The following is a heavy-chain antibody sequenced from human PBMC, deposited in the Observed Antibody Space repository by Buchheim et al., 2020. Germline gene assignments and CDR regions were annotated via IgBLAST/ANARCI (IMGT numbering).Heavy chain of an antibody. CDR3: ARVLFSGGNSCYYYGMDV. V-gene: IGHV3-33*01. Sequence: QVQLVESGGGVVQPGRSLRLSCAASGFTFSSYGMHWVRQAPGKGLEWVAVIWYDGSNKYYADSVKGRFTISRDNSKNPLYLQMNSLRAEDTAVYYCARVLFSGGNSCYYYGMDVWGQGTT. J-gene: IGHJ6*02. D-gene: IGHD4-23*01. CDR1: GFTFSSYG. CDR2: IWYDGSNK.